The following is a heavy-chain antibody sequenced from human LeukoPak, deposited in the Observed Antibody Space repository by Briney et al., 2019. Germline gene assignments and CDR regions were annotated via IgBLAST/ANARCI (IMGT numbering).Heavy chain of an antibody. CDR3: ASLGGISGSYTTFDY. V-gene: IGHV3-21*01. CDR1: GFTFSSYS. J-gene: IGHJ4*02. Sequence: GGSLRLSCAASGFTFSSYSMNWVRQAPGKGLEWVSSISSSSSYIYYADSVKGRFTISRDNAKNSLYLQMNSLRAEDTAVYYCASLGGISGSYTTFDYWGQGTLVTVS. D-gene: IGHD1-26*01. CDR2: ISSSSSYI.